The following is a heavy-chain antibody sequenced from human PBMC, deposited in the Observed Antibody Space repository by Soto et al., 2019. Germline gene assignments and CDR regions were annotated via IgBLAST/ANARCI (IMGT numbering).Heavy chain of an antibody. CDR2: INHSGST. V-gene: IGHV4-34*01. J-gene: IGHJ4*02. CDR1: GGSFSGYY. D-gene: IGHD6-13*01. CDR3: ARGRSQSSSYDGDFDY. Sequence: SETLSLTCAVYGGSFSGYYWSWIRQPPGKGLEWIGEINHSGSTNYNPSLKSRVTISVDTSKNQFSLKLSSVTAADTAVYYCARGRSQSSSYDGDFDYWGQGPLVTVSS.